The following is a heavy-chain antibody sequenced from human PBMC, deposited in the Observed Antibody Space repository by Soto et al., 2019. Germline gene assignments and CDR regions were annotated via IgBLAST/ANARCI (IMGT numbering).Heavy chain of an antibody. CDR1: GFTFSSYS. CDR3: ARDWGYCSGGTCNANSPFDY. D-gene: IGHD2-15*01. Sequence: PGGSLRLSCAASGFTFSSYSMNWVRQAPGKGLEWVSSISSSSTFIYYAASVKGRFTISRDNAKNSLYLQMNSLRAEDTAVYYCARDWGYCSGGTCNANSPFDYWGQGTPVTVSS. V-gene: IGHV3-21*01. CDR2: ISSSSTFI. J-gene: IGHJ4*02.